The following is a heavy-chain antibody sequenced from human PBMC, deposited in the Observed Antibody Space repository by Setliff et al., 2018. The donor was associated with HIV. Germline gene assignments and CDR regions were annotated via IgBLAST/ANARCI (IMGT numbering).Heavy chain of an antibody. J-gene: IGHJ4*02. V-gene: IGHV3-21*04. D-gene: IGHD5-12*01. CDR2: ISSGGEIM. Sequence: PGGSLRLSCAASGFTFSSYSMNWVRQAPGKGLEWVSAISSGGEIMFYADSVKGRFTISRDNARKSVYLQIDSLRAEDTAVYYCARDRGYDLDYFDYWGQGTLVTVSS. CDR3: ARDRGYDLDYFDY. CDR1: GFTFSSYS.